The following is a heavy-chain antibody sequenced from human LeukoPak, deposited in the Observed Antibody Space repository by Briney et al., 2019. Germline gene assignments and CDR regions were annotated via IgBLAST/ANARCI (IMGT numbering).Heavy chain of an antibody. V-gene: IGHV3-30*18. Sequence: GRSLRLSCAAFGFTFSSYGMHWVRQAPGKGLEWVAVISYDGSNKYYADSVKGRFTISRDNSKNTLYLQMNSLRAEDTAVYYCAKDIFPLTGRDAFDIWGQGTMVTVSS. D-gene: IGHD3-9*01. CDR2: ISYDGSNK. CDR3: AKDIFPLTGRDAFDI. CDR1: GFTFSSYG. J-gene: IGHJ3*02.